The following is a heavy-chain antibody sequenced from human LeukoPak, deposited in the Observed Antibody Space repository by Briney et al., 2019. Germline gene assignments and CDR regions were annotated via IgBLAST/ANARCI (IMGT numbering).Heavy chain of an antibody. J-gene: IGHJ4*02. D-gene: IGHD3-22*01. CDR1: GFTFSIYY. Sequence: GGSLRLSCAASGFTFSIYYMSWVRQAPGKGLEWVSDISGGGSHRKFADSVKGRLTISRENAKNSLYLQMNSLRVEDTAIYYCARVFYYDSSGYYDNWGQGTLVTVSS. V-gene: IGHV3-11*06. CDR3: ARVFYYDSSGYYDN. CDR2: ISGGGSHR.